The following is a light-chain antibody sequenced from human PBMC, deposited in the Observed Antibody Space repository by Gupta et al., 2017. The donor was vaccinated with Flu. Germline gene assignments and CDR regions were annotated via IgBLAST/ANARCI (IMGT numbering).Light chain of an antibody. V-gene: IGKV3-11*01. Sequence: EIVLTQSPATLSLSPGERATLSCRASQSVASYLAWYQQKPGQAPRLLIYDGANRATGFPARFSGSGSGPEFTLTISRREPGDFAVYYCQQGVYWPITFGRRTKVDIK. J-gene: IGKJ4*01. CDR1: QSVASY. CDR3: QQGVYWPIT. CDR2: DGA.